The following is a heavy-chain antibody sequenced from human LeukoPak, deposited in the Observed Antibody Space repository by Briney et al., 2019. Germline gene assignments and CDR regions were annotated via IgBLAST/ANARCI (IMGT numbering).Heavy chain of an antibody. CDR2: IYYSGST. CDR3: ASGEDFWSGYYTLGY. Sequence: SETLSLTCTVSGGSISSYYWSWIRQPPGKGLEWIGYIYYSGSTNYNPSLKSRVTISVDTSKNQFSLKLSSVTAADTAVHYCASGEDFWSGYYTLGYWGQGTLVTVSS. V-gene: IGHV4-59*08. D-gene: IGHD3-3*01. CDR1: GGSISSYY. J-gene: IGHJ4*02.